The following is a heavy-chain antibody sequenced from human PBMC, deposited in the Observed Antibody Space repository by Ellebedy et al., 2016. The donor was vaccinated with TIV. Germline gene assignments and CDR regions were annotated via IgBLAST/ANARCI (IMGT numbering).Heavy chain of an antibody. D-gene: IGHD5-24*01. Sequence: MPSETLSLTCTVSGGSISSGGYYWSWIRQHPGKGLEWIGYIYYSGSTYYNPSLKSRVTISVDTSKNQFSLKLSSVTAADTAVYYCARVREMATILEDWGQGTLVTVSS. J-gene: IGHJ4*02. CDR1: GGSISSGGYY. CDR2: IYYSGST. CDR3: ARVREMATILED. V-gene: IGHV4-31*03.